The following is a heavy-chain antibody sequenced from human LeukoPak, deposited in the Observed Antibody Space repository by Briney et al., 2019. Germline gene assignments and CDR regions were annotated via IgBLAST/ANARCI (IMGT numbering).Heavy chain of an antibody. CDR2: ISGSGGST. CDR1: GFTFSSYA. J-gene: IGHJ4*02. Sequence: GGSLRLSCAASGFTFSSYAMSWVRQAPGRGLEWVSAISGSGGSTYYADSVKGRFTISRDNSKNTLYLQMNSLRAEDTAVYYSVRGSGSYYNDGDYWGQGTLVTVSS. CDR3: VRGSGSYYNDGDY. D-gene: IGHD3-10*01. V-gene: IGHV3-23*01.